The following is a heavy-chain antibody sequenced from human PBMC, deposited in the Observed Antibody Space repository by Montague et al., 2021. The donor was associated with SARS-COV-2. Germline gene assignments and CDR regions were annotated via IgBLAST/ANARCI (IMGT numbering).Heavy chain of an antibody. Sequence: SETLSLTCSVSGGSISSSSYYWSWIRQPPGKGLEWFGYNYYSGSTNYNLSLKSRVTISADTSKNQFSLKLSSVTAADTAVYYCARLEAGDCSGGSCYSSWFDPWGQGTLVTVSS. D-gene: IGHD2-15*01. CDR3: ARLEAGDCSGGSCYSSWFDP. CDR2: NYYSGST. V-gene: IGHV4-61*05. J-gene: IGHJ5*02. CDR1: GGSISSSSYY.